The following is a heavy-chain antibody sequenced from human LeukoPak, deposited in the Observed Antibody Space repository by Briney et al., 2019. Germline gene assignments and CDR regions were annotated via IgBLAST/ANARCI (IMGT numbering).Heavy chain of an antibody. J-gene: IGHJ4*02. D-gene: IGHD2-2*01. CDR2: IYYSGST. CDR1: GGSISSRSYY. V-gene: IGHV4-39*01. CDR3: ARRLGGTSTGFDY. Sequence: SETLSLTCTVSGGSISSRSYYWGWIRQPPGKGLEWIGSIYYSGSTYYNPSLKSRVTISVDTSKNQFSLKLSSVTAADTAVYYCARRLGGTSTGFDYWGQGTLVTVSS.